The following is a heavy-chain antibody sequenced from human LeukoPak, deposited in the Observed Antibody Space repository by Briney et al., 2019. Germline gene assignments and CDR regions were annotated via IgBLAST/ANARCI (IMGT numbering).Heavy chain of an antibody. CDR3: ARGPLLWFGELLSMSDFDY. CDR2: INPNSGGT. D-gene: IGHD3-10*01. CDR1: GYTFTGYY. J-gene: IGHJ4*02. V-gene: IGHV1-2*02. Sequence: ASVKVSFKASGYTFTGYYMHWVRQAPGQGLEWMGWINPNSGGTNYAQKFQGRVTMTRDTSISTAYMELSRLRSDDTAVYYCARGPLLWFGELLSMSDFDYWGQGTLVTVSS.